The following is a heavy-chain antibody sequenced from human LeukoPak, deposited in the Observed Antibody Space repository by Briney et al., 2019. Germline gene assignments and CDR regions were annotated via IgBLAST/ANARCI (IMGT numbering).Heavy chain of an antibody. CDR1: GFTFTSYA. Sequence: ASVKVSCKPSGFTFTSYAIHWVRQAPGQRLEWMGWINADNGNTRYSQNFQVRVTITRDTSASTAYMELGSLRSEDTAVYYCARGPKENGDYYFDYWGQGTLVTVSS. D-gene: IGHD3-10*01. CDR2: INADNGNT. V-gene: IGHV1-3*01. J-gene: IGHJ4*02. CDR3: ARGPKENGDYYFDY.